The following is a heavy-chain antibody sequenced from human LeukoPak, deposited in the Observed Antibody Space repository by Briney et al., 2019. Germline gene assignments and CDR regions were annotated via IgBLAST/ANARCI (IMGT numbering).Heavy chain of an antibody. CDR2: IRYDGSNK. V-gene: IGHV3-30*02. D-gene: IGHD2-15*01. CDR1: GFTFSSYG. CDR3: ARWHCSGGSCYSRGGFVY. J-gene: IGHJ4*02. Sequence: GGSLRLSCAASGFTFSSYGMHWVRQAPGKGLEWVALIRYDGSNKYYADSVKGRFTISRDNSKNTLYLQMNSLRAEDTAVYYCARWHCSGGSCYSRGGFVYWGQGTLVTVSS.